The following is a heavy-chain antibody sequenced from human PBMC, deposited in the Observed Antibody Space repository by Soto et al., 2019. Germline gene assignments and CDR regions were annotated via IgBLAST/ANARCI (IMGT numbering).Heavy chain of an antibody. Sequence: SETLSLTCTVSGGSISSYYWSWIRQPPGKGLGWIGYIYYSGSTNYNPSLKSRVTISVDTSKNQFSLKLSSVTAADTAVYYCAREARTVTTNYFDYWGQGTLVTVSS. D-gene: IGHD4-17*01. CDR3: AREARTVTTNYFDY. V-gene: IGHV4-59*01. CDR1: GGSISSYY. J-gene: IGHJ4*02. CDR2: IYYSGST.